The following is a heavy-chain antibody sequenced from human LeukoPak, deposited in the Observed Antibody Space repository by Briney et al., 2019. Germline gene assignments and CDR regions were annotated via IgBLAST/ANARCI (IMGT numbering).Heavy chain of an antibody. CDR2: ISSTTNIR. D-gene: IGHD2-15*01. CDR3: TRDVGFRFDP. CDR1: GFTFSSYE. V-gene: IGHV3-48*03. J-gene: IGHJ5*02. Sequence: GGSLRLACAASGFTFSSYEMNWVRQAPGKGLEWVSYISSTTNIRYYADSVKGRFTISRDNAKNSLYLQMHSLRAEDTALYYCTRDVGFRFDPWGQGTLVTVSS.